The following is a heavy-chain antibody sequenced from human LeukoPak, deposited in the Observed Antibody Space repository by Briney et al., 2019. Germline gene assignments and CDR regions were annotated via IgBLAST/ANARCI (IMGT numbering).Heavy chain of an antibody. D-gene: IGHD1-26*01. Sequence: SGTLSLTCTVSGGSISSYYWSWIRQPPGKGLEWIGRIYTSVSAHSTPSLKSRVTMSVDTSKNQFSLKLSSVTAADTAVYYCARDGVGATHLGWTRTYHDYYYGMDVWGQGTTVTVSS. CDR3: ARDGVGATHLGWTRTYHDYYYGMDV. CDR1: GGSISSYY. J-gene: IGHJ6*02. CDR2: IYTSVSA. V-gene: IGHV4-4*07.